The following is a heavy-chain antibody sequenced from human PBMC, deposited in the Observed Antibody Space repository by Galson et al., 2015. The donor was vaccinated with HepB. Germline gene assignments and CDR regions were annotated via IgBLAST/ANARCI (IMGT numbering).Heavy chain of an antibody. J-gene: IGHJ4*02. Sequence: SVKVSCKASGGTFSSYAFNWVRQAPGQGLEWMGGVLPVFDTPIYAQKFQDRVTIIADESTSTVYMGMNRLRSEDTAVYYCARDRHNYYDSRGYSGSFDIWGQGTLVTVSS. CDR2: VLPVFDTP. V-gene: IGHV1-69*13. D-gene: IGHD3-22*01. CDR1: GGTFSSYA. CDR3: ARDRHNYYDSRGYSGSFDI.